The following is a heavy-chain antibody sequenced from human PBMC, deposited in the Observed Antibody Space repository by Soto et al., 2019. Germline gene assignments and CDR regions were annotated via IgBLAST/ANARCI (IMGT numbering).Heavy chain of an antibody. CDR2: IYHSGST. V-gene: IGHV4-30-2*01. Sequence: QLQLQESGSGLVKPSQTLSLTCAVSGGSISSGGYSGSWIRQPPGKGLEWIGYIYHSGSTYYNPSLKSRVTTSVDRTKNQFSLKLSSVTAADTAVYYCAAGGGLPRYYWGQGTLVTVSS. J-gene: IGHJ4*02. CDR1: GGSISSGGYS. D-gene: IGHD5-12*01. CDR3: AAGGGLPRYY.